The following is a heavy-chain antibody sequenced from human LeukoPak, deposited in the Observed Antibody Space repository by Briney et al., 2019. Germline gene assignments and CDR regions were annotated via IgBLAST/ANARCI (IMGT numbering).Heavy chain of an antibody. D-gene: IGHD1-14*01. CDR1: GFTFSNYN. CDR3: ARDETNGFDS. V-gene: IGHV3-21*01. Sequence: GGSLRLSCGASGFTFSNYNMNWVRQAPGEGLEWVSSINSRSTYIFYADSVMGRFTITRDNAKNSLFLQMNSLRAEDTAVYYCARDETNGFDSWGQGTLVTVSS. J-gene: IGHJ5*01. CDR2: INSRSTYI.